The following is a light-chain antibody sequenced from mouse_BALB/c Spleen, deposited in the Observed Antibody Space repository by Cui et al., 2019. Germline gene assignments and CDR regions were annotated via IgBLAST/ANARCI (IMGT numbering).Light chain of an antibody. CDR3: QQSNEDPHT. Sequence: DIVLSQSPASLAVSLGLRATISCIVSESVDSYGNSFMHWYQQKPGQPPKLLIYRASNLESGIPARFSGSGSRTDFTLTINPVEADDVATYYCQQSNEDPHTFGGGTKLEIK. CDR2: RAS. V-gene: IGKV3-5*01. J-gene: IGKJ2*01. CDR1: ESVDSYGNSF.